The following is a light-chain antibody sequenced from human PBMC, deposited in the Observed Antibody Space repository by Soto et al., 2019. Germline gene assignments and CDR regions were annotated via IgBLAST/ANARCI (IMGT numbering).Light chain of an antibody. J-gene: IGKJ1*01. Sequence: DIVMTQSPLCLPVTPGEPASISCRSSQSLLHSNGYNYLDWYLQKPGQSPQLLIYLGSNRASGVPDRFRGSGSGTDFTLKISRVEAEDVGVYYCMQALQTPRTFGQGTKVEIK. CDR1: QSLLHSNGYNY. V-gene: IGKV2-28*01. CDR2: LGS. CDR3: MQALQTPRT.